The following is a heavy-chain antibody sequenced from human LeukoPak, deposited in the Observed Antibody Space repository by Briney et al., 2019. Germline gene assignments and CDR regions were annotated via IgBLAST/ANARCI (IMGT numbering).Heavy chain of an antibody. CDR2: IYYSGST. J-gene: IGHJ3*02. Sequence: PSETLSLTCTVSGGSISSYYWSWIRQPPGKGLEWIGYIYYSGSTNYNPSLKSRVTISVDTSKNQFSLKLSSVTAADTAVYYCARHGPTPRVDDAFDIWGQGTMVTVSS. CDR3: ARHGPTPRVDDAFDI. D-gene: IGHD3-10*01. CDR1: GGSISSYY. V-gene: IGHV4-59*08.